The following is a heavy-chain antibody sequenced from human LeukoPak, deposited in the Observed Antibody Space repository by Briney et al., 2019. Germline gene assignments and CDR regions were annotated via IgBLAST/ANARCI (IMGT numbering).Heavy chain of an antibody. D-gene: IGHD3-22*01. CDR1: GDSISSGFFY. Sequence: SQTLSLTCTVSGDSISSGFFYWSWIRQPAGKGLEWIGRIYSSGSTNYNPSLKSRVIISVDTSKNQFSLNLSSVTAADTAVYYCASTISSGGAFDIWGQGTVVTVSS. CDR2: IYSSGST. CDR3: ASTISSGGAFDI. V-gene: IGHV4-61*02. J-gene: IGHJ3*02.